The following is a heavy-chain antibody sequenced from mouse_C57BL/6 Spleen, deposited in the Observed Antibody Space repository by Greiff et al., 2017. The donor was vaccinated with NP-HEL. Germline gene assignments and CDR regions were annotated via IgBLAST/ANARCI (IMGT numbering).Heavy chain of an antibody. CDR1: GYTFTSYW. J-gene: IGHJ3*01. V-gene: IGHV1-64*01. CDR2: IHPNSGST. D-gene: IGHD1-1*01. Sequence: QVQLQQPGAELVKPGASVKLSCKASGYTFTSYWMHWVKQRPGQGLEWIGMIHPNSGSTNYNEKFKSKATLTVDKSSSTAYMQLSSLTSEDSAVYYCARPDYGSRGVAYWGQGTLVTVSA. CDR3: ARPDYGSRGVAY.